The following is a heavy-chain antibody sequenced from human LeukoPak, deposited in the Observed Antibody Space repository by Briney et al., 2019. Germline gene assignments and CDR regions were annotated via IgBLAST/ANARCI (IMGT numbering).Heavy chain of an antibody. CDR1: AFTLSSYG. CDR3: ARSGVQYSGYDSGFDP. D-gene: IGHD5-12*01. CDR2: VGGSDYST. V-gene: IGHV3-23*01. Sequence: GGSLRLSCAASAFTLSSYGMSWVRQAPGKGLEWVSAVGGSDYSTYYADSVKGRFTISRDNSKNTLYLQMNSLRAEDTAVYYCARSGVQYSGYDSGFDPWGQGTLVTVSS. J-gene: IGHJ5*02.